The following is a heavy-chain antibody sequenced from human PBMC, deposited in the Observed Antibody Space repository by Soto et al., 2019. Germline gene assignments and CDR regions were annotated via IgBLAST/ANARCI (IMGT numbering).Heavy chain of an antibody. V-gene: IGHV3-23*01. J-gene: IGHJ4*02. CDR3: AKDYWNPRYFDD. D-gene: IGHD1-1*01. Sequence: TGEALRLTCAASGFTFSNYVISGVRQAPGTGLEWVSAVSDNGGRTRYADSVKGRFTISRDNSQNTLYLQMLSLRADDTAIYYCAKDYWNPRYFDDWGQGTLVTVSS. CDR1: GFTFSNYV. CDR2: VSDNGGRT.